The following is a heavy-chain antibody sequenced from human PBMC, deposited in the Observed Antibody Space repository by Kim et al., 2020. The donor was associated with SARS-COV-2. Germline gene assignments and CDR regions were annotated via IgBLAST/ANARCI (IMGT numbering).Heavy chain of an antibody. D-gene: IGHD5-12*01. J-gene: IGHJ4*02. V-gene: IGHV4-39*01. Sequence: SLKGRVTISVDTAKNQFSLMLSSVTAADTAVYYCARHRTDIGLRYPYFDYWGQGTLVTVSS. CDR3: ARHRTDIGLRYPYFDY.